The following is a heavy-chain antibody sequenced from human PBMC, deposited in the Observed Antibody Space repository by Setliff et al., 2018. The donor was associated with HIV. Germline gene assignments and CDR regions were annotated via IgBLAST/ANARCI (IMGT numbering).Heavy chain of an antibody. CDR1: GFTFSSYA. Sequence: GGSLRLSCAASGFTFSSYAMHWVRQAPGKGLEWVAVISYDGSNKYYADSVKGRFTISRDNSKNTLYLQMNSLRAEDTAVYYCARGHSHGYGYSGSYGPFDIWGQGTMVTVSS. V-gene: IGHV3-30*01. CDR3: ARGHSHGYGYSGSYGPFDI. CDR2: ISYDGSNK. J-gene: IGHJ3*02. D-gene: IGHD1-26*01.